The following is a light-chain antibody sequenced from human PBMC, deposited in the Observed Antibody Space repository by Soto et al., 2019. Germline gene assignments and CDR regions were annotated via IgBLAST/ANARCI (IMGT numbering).Light chain of an antibody. CDR2: DAS. Sequence: DIVLTQSPATPSLSPGERATLSCRASQSVSSYLVWFQQKPGQAPRLLIYDASTRATGIPARFSGSGSGTDFNLTISSLEPEDFAVYYCKQRSNWPLTCGPGTKVDIK. CDR3: KQRSNWPLT. CDR1: QSVSSY. J-gene: IGKJ3*01. V-gene: IGKV3-11*01.